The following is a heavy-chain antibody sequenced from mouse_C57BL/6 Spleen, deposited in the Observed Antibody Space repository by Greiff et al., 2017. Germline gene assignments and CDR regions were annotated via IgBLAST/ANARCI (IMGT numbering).Heavy chain of an antibody. D-gene: IGHD2-3*01. V-gene: IGHV5-9*01. CDR3: ARHPYDGYYGAMDY. Sequence: DVQLVESGGGLVKPGGSLKLSCAASGFTFSSYTMSWVRQTPEKRLEWVATISGGGGNTYYPDSVKGRFTISRDNAKNTLYLQMSSLRSEDTALYYCARHPYDGYYGAMDYWGQGTSVTVSS. J-gene: IGHJ4*01. CDR2: ISGGGGNT. CDR1: GFTFSSYT.